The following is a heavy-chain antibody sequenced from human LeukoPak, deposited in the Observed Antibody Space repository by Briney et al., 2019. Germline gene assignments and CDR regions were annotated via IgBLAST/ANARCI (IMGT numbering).Heavy chain of an antibody. V-gene: IGHV4-59*01. J-gene: IGHJ1*01. CDR2: IYYSGST. Sequence: SETLSLTCTVSGGSISSYYWSWIRQPPGKGLEWIGYIYYSGSTNYNPSLKSRVTISVDTSKNQFSLKLSSVTAADTAVYYCARVKGDYYDSSGYLSAEHLQYWGQGALVTVSS. CDR3: ARVKGDYYDSSGYLSAEHLQY. CDR1: GGSISSYY. D-gene: IGHD3-22*01.